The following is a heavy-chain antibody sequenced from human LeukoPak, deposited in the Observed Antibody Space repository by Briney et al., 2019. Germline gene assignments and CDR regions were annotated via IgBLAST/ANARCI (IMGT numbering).Heavy chain of an antibody. CDR2: ISSISGTI. J-gene: IGHJ4*02. D-gene: IGHD5-18*01. Sequence: GGSLRLSCAASGFTFSSYSMNWVRQPPGKGLEWVSYISSISGTINYADSVKGRFTISGDNARNSLFLQMNSLRAGDTAVYYCARDHNYAFDYWGQGSLVTVSS. CDR3: ARDHNYAFDY. V-gene: IGHV3-48*01. CDR1: GFTFSSYS.